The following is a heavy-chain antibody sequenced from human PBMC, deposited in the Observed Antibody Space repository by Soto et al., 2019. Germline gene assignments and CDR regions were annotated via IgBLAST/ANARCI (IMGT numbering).Heavy chain of an antibody. V-gene: IGHV4-31*03. CDR2: IYYSGST. CDR3: ASRGDYYLEYFQH. J-gene: IGHJ1*01. CDR1: GGSISSGGYY. D-gene: IGHD4-17*01. Sequence: PSETLSLTCTVSGGSISSGGYYWSWIRQHPGKGLEWIGYIYYSGSTYYNPSLKSRVTISVDTSKNQFSLKLSSVTAADTAVYYCASRGDYYLEYFQHWGQGTLVTVSS.